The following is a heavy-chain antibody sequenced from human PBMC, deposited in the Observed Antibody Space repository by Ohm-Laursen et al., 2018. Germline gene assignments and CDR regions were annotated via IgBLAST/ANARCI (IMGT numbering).Heavy chain of an antibody. CDR1: GFTFSSYG. V-gene: IGHV3-30*18. Sequence: SLRLSCSASGFTFSSYGMHWVRQAPGKGLEWVAVISYDGSNKYYADSVKGRFTISRDNSKNTLYLQMNSLRAEDTAVYYCAKGLAYYYDSSGYHEPFDYWGQGTLVTVSS. CDR3: AKGLAYYYDSSGYHEPFDY. D-gene: IGHD3-22*01. J-gene: IGHJ4*02. CDR2: ISYDGSNK.